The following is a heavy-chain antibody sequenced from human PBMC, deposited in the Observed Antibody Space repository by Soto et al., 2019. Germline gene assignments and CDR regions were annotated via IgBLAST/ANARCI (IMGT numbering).Heavy chain of an antibody. CDR3: ARDCSGGSCPILGY. CDR1: GGTFSSYA. CDR2: IIPIFGTA. D-gene: IGHD2-15*01. V-gene: IGHV1-69*13. Sequence: ASVKVSCKASGGTFSSYAISWVRQAPGQGLEWMGGIIPIFGTANYAQKFQGRVTITADESTSTAYMELSSLRSEDTAVYYCARDCSGGSCPILGYWGQGTLVTVS. J-gene: IGHJ4*02.